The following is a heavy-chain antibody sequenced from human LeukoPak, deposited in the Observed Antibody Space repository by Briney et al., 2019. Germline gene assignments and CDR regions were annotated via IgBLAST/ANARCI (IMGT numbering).Heavy chain of an antibody. CDR3: ARSYCSSTSCTKTAYYYYMDV. CDR2: ISSSSSTI. J-gene: IGHJ6*03. CDR1: GFTFSSYS. D-gene: IGHD2-2*01. Sequence: HPGGSLRLSCAASGFTFSSYSMNWVRQAPGKGLEWVSYISSSSSTIYYADSVKGRLTISRDNAKNSLYLQMNSLRAEDTAVYYCARSYCSSTSCTKTAYYYYMDVWGKGTTVTVSS. V-gene: IGHV3-48*04.